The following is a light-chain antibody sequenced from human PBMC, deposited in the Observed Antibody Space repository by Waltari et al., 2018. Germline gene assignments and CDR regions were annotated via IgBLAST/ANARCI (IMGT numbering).Light chain of an antibody. CDR1: SSDIGDYNS. V-gene: IGLV2-11*01. CDR3: CSYAASLVL. J-gene: IGLJ2*01. Sequence: QSALTQPRSVSGSPGQSVTISCTGTSSDIGDYNSVSWYQQHPGKVPKLMIHDVNKRPSGVPAPFPASKSGNTASLTISGLQAEDEADYYFCSYAASLVLFGGGTTLTVL. CDR2: DVN.